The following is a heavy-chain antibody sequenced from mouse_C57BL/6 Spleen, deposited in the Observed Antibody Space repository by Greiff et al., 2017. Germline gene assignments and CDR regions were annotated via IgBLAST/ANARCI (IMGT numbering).Heavy chain of an antibody. D-gene: IGHD2-4*01. CDR3: SRQEITSWFAD. CDR2: ISSGGSYT. V-gene: IGHV5-6*01. J-gene: IGHJ3*01. Sequence: EVKVVASGGDLVKPGGSLTLSCAASGFTFSSYGMSWVRQTPDKRLEWVATISSGGSYTYYPDSVKGRFTISRDNDKNTRYLQMSSLKSEDTAMYYWSRQEITSWFADWGQGTLVTVSA. CDR1: GFTFSSYG.